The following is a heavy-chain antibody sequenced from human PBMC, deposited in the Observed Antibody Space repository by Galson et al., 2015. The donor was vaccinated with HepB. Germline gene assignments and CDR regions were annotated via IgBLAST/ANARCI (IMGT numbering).Heavy chain of an antibody. V-gene: IGHV3-74*03. CDR1: GFTFSRYW. Sequence: SLRLSCAASGFTFSRYWMHWVRQVPGEGPVWVPRINTDGRTTTYADSVKGRFTISRDNAKNTMYLQMNGLRAEDTALYYCARSAFYGGTGYYYDYWGQGSLVTVSS. CDR3: ARSAFYGGTGYYYDY. CDR2: INTDGRTT. D-gene: IGHD3-22*01. J-gene: IGHJ4*02.